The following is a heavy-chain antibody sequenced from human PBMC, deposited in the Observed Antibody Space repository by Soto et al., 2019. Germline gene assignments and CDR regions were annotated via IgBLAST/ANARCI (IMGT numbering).Heavy chain of an antibody. J-gene: IGHJ6*01. Sequence: SETLSLTSAVYGGSFSGYYWSWVRQPPGKGLEWIGEINHSGSTNYNPSLKSRVTISVDTSKNQFSLKLSSVTAADTAVYYCARRRGLRSALYYFCKWRQVNMVAVSS. V-gene: IGHV4-34*01. CDR3: ARRRGLRSALYYFCK. D-gene: IGHD3-16*01. CDR1: GGSFSGYY. CDR2: INHSGST.